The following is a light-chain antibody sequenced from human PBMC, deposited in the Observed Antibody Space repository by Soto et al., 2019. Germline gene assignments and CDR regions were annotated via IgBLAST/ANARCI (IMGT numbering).Light chain of an antibody. V-gene: IGLV2-14*03. J-gene: IGLJ1*01. CDR1: SSDIGDSNY. Sequence: QSVLTQPASVSGSPGQSITNSCTGTSSDIGDSNYVSWYQQHPGKAPKLVIYDVSNRPSGVSSRFSGSKSANTASLTISGLQAEDEADYYCSSFTRSSTSYVFGTGTKVTVL. CDR2: DVS. CDR3: SSFTRSSTSYV.